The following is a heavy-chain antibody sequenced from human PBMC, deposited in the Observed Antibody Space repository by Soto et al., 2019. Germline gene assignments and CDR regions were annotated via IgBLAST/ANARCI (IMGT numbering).Heavy chain of an antibody. CDR2: MNEDGSEI. Sequence: GWSLRLSCVFSVFNFMGYWMSWVRQAPGKGLEWVATMNEDGSEIYYVGSVKGRFAISRDNDENSLHLQMNYVSAEDTGVYFCVRDVGFDYANWGQGTLVTVSS. J-gene: IGHJ4*02. CDR1: VFNFMGYW. V-gene: IGHV3-7*01. D-gene: IGHD2-2*01. CDR3: VRDVGFDYAN.